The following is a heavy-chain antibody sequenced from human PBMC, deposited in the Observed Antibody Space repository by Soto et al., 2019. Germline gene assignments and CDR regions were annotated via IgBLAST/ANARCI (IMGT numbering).Heavy chain of an antibody. CDR2: INPSGGST. CDR1: GYTFTSYY. J-gene: IGHJ6*02. Sequence: ASVKVSCKASGYTFTSYYMHWVRQAPGQGLEWMGIINPSGGSTSYAQKFQGRVTMTRDTSTSTVYMELSSLRSEDTAVYYCARVRIGQWLAPRYTYGMYVWGQGTTVTVSS. V-gene: IGHV1-46*01. D-gene: IGHD6-19*01. CDR3: ARVRIGQWLAPRYTYGMYV.